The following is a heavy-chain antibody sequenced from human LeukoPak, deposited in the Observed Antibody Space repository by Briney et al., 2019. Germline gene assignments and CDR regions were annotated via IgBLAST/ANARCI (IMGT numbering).Heavy chain of an antibody. D-gene: IGHD6-13*01. J-gene: IGHJ4*02. CDR3: AREEGGAAGKGFDY. V-gene: IGHV4-30-2*01. Sequence: PSETLSLTCTVSGGSISSGGYYWSWIRQPPGKGLEWIGYINHSGSTYYKPSLKSRVTISVDRSKNHFSLNLSYVTAADTAVYYCAREEGGAAGKGFDYWGQGTPVTVSS. CDR1: GGSISSGGYY. CDR2: INHSGST.